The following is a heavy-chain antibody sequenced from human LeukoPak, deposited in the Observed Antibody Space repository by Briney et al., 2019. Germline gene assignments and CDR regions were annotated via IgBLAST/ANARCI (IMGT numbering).Heavy chain of an antibody. J-gene: IGHJ4*02. CDR3: TRGRLEWELLAQVDY. CDR2: IRSKAYGGTT. D-gene: IGHD1-26*01. V-gene: IGHV3-49*03. Sequence: GGSLRLSCTASGFTFGDYAMSWFRQAPGKGLEWVGFIRSKAYGGTTEYAASVKGRFTISRDDSKSIAYLQMNSLKTEDTAVYYCTRGRLEWELLAQVDYWGQGTLVTVSS. CDR1: GFTFGDYA.